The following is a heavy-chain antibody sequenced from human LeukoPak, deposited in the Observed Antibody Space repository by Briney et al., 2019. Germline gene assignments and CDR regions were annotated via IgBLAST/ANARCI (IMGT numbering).Heavy chain of an antibody. CDR2: INYSGTT. V-gene: IGHV4-31*03. CDR1: GGSLSSGGYY. D-gene: IGHD4-17*01. J-gene: IGHJ3*02. CDR3: ARDSDYGDWADAFDI. Sequence: SETLSLTCTVSGGSLSSGGYYWSWIRQHPGKGLEWIGYINYSGTTYYNPSLKSRVTISVDTSKNQLSLKLSSVTAADTAVYYCARDSDYGDWADAFDIWGQGTMVTVSS.